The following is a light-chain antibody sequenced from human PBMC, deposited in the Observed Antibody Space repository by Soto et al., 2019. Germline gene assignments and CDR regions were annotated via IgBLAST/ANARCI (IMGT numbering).Light chain of an antibody. V-gene: IGKV3-20*01. Sequence: EIVLTQSPGTLSLSPGERATLSCRASQTVTRNYLAWHQQKPGQTPRLLVYGASSRATGIPDRFSGSGSGTEFTLTISSLQSEDFAVYYCQQYHTWPPKTFGQGTKVDIK. CDR2: GAS. CDR1: QTVTRNY. J-gene: IGKJ1*01. CDR3: QQYHTWPPKT.